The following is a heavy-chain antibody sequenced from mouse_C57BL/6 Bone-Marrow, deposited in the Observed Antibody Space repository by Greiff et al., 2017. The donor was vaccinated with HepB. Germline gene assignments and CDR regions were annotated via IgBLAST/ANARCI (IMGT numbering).Heavy chain of an antibody. D-gene: IGHD2-1*01. CDR3: ARGNYSAWFAY. V-gene: IGHV1-64*01. CDR1: GYTFTSYW. Sequence: VQLQQSGAELVKPGASVKLSCKASGYTFTSYWMHWVKQRPGQGLEWIGMIHPNSGSTNYNEKFKSKATLTVDKSSSTAYMQLSSLTSEDSAVYYCARGNYSAWFAYWGQGTLVTVSA. CDR2: IHPNSGST. J-gene: IGHJ3*01.